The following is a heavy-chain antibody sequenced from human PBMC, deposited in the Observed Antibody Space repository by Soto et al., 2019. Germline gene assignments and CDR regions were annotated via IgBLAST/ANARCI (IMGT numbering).Heavy chain of an antibody. CDR2: IFYSGST. CDR3: ATSYSTSRYYFDY. CDR1: GGSIIGSSYY. J-gene: IGHJ4*02. D-gene: IGHD6-13*01. V-gene: IGHV4-39*01. Sequence: SETLSLTCTVSGGSIIGSSYYWGWIRQPPGKALEWIGSIFYSGSTSYNPSLTSRVTLSVDTSKHQFSMKLTSVTAADTAVYYCATSYSTSRYYFDYWGQGTLVTVS.